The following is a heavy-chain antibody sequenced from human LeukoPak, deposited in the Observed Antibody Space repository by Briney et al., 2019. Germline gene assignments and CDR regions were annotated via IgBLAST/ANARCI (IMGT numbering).Heavy chain of an antibody. CDR3: ARALEGVPYGMDV. V-gene: IGHV4-30-4*01. CDR1: GGSISSGDYY. CDR2: IYYSGST. J-gene: IGHJ6*02. Sequence: PSQTLSLTCTVSGGSISSGDYYWSWIRQPPGKGLEWIGYIYYSGSTYYNPSLKSRVTISVDTSKNQFSLKLSSVTAADTAVYYCARALEGVPYGMDVWGQGTTVTVSS. D-gene: IGHD3-10*01.